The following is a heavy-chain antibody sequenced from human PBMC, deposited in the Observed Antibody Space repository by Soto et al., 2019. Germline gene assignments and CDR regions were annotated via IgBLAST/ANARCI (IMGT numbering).Heavy chain of an antibody. Sequence: SETLSLTCAVYGGSFSAYYWSWIRQPPGEGLEWIGEINHGGSTNYNPSLKSRVTISVDTSKNQFSLILSSVTAADTAVYYCARGVQYTTYHYYYYMDVWGKGTTVTVSS. CDR2: INHGGST. CDR3: ARGVQYTTYHYYYYMDV. D-gene: IGHD4-4*01. J-gene: IGHJ6*03. V-gene: IGHV4-34*01. CDR1: GGSFSAYY.